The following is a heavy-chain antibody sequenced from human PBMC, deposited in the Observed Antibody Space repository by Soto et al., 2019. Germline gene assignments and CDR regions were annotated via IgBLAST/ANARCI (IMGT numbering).Heavy chain of an antibody. J-gene: IGHJ5*02. V-gene: IGHV1-46*02. CDR1: GYPFNSYH. Sequence: ASVKVSCKTSGYPFNSYHMHWVRQAPGQGLEWLGVINPTEGRTRVSQRFQDRVTMTRDTSTSTVYMELNSLRSDDTAIYFCARGREYSFGYNWFDPWGPGTLVTVFS. D-gene: IGHD4-4*01. CDR2: INPTEGRT. CDR3: ARGREYSFGYNWFDP.